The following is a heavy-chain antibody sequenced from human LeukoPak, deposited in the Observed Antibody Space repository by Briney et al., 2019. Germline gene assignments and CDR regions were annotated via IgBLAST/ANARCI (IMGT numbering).Heavy chain of an antibody. J-gene: IGHJ4*02. CDR3: ARGIDY. Sequence: GGSLRLSCAASRFTFSSYWMSWVRQAPGKGLEWVANIKQDRSEKHYVDSVKGRFTISRDNAKNSLYLQMNSLRAEDTAVYYCARGIDYWGQGTLVTVSS. V-gene: IGHV3-7*01. CDR2: IKQDRSEK. CDR1: RFTFSSYW.